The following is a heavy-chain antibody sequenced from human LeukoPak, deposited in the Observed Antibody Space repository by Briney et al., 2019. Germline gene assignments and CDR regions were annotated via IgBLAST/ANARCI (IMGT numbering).Heavy chain of an antibody. J-gene: IGHJ4*02. Sequence: PGRSLRLSCAASGFTFSSYGMHWVRQAPGKGLEWVAVISYDGSNKYYADSVKGRFTISRDNSKNTLYLQMNSLRAEDMAVYYCAKELSGGSGFDYWGQGTLVTVSS. V-gene: IGHV3-30*18. CDR1: GFTFSSYG. CDR3: AKELSGGSGFDY. D-gene: IGHD3-10*01. CDR2: ISYDGSNK.